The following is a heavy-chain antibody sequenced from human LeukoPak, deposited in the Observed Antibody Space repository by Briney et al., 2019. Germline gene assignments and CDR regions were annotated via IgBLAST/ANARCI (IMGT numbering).Heavy chain of an antibody. D-gene: IGHD6-19*01. Sequence: PGGSLRLSCAASGFTFSSYGMHWVRQAPGKGLKWVAVISYDGSNKYYADSVKGRFTISRDNSKNTLYLQMNSLRAEDTAVYYCAKALQWLELDYWGQGTLVTVSS. CDR3: AKALQWLELDY. CDR2: ISYDGSNK. J-gene: IGHJ4*02. CDR1: GFTFSSYG. V-gene: IGHV3-30*18.